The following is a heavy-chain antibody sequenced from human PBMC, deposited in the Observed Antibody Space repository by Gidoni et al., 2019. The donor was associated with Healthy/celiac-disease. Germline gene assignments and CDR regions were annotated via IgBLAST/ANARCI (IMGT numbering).Heavy chain of an antibody. CDR3: TSIPTWGAVAGTDY. J-gene: IGHJ4*02. Sequence: EVQLVESGGGVVPPGGSLNLYCAASGFTFSGSAMHWVRQASGKGLDCVGRIRSKVNSYATAYAASVKGRFTISRDDSKNTAYLQMNSLKTEDTAVYYCTSIPTWGAVAGTDYWGQGTLVTVSS. V-gene: IGHV3-73*02. CDR2: IRSKVNSYAT. CDR1: GFTFSGSA. D-gene: IGHD6-19*01.